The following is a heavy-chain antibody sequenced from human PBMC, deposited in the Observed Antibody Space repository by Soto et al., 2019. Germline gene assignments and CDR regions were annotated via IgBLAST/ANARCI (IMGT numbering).Heavy chain of an antibody. J-gene: IGHJ4*02. Sequence: QVQLVESGGGVVQPGRSLRLSCAASGFTFSSYGMHWVRQAPGKGLEWVAVIWYDGTNKYYADSVKGRFTISRDNSKNTLSLQMNSRRAEDTAVYYCARTHDIAPYYFDYWGQGSLVTVSS. CDR2: IWYDGTNK. CDR1: GFTFSSYG. CDR3: ARTHDIAPYYFDY. D-gene: IGHD3-9*01. V-gene: IGHV3-33*01.